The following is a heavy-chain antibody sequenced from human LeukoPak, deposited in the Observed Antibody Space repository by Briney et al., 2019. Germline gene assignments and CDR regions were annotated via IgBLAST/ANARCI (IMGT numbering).Heavy chain of an antibody. Sequence: SETLSLTCAVYGGSFSGYYWSWIRQPPGKGLEWIGEINHSGSTNYNPSLKSRVTISVDTSKNQFSLKLSSVTAADTAVYYCARGGGTTYYDYVWGSYRPILYFDYWGQGTLSPSPQ. CDR3: ARGGGTTYYDYVWGSYRPILYFDY. D-gene: IGHD3-16*02. CDR2: INHSGST. CDR1: GGSFSGYY. V-gene: IGHV4-34*01. J-gene: IGHJ4*02.